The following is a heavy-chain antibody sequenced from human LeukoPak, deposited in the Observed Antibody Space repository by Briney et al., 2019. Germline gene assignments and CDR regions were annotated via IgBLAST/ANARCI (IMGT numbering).Heavy chain of an antibody. Sequence: SETLSLTCTVSGGSISSYYWSWIRQPPGKGLEWIGYIYYSGSTNYNPSPKSRVTISVDTSKNQFSLKLSSVTAADTAVYYCARDHLGMVHRYFDLWGRGTLVTVSS. J-gene: IGHJ2*01. CDR3: ARDHLGMVHRYFDL. D-gene: IGHD3-10*01. CDR2: IYYSGST. V-gene: IGHV4-59*01. CDR1: GGSISSYY.